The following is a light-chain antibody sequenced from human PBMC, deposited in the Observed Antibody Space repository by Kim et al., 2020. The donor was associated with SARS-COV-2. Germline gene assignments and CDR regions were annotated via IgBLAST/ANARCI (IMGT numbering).Light chain of an antibody. CDR1: NIGSKS. CDR3: QVWDSSSDHWV. Sequence: SYELTQPPSVSVAPGKTARITCGGNNIGSKSVHWYQQKPGQTPELVIYYDSDRPSGIPERFSGSNYENTATLTISRVADGDEADYYCQVWDSSSDHWVFGGRAPLTVL. V-gene: IGLV3-21*04. CDR2: YDS. J-gene: IGLJ3*02.